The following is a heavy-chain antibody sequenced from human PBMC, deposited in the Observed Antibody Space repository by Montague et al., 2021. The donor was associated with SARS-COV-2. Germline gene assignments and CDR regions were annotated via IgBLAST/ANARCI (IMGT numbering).Heavy chain of an antibody. CDR3: ARIGGWSGAF. CDR1: GGSIGSGDYY. J-gene: IGHJ4*02. Sequence: SQSLSLTCTVSGGSIGSGDYYWNWIRQPPGKGLEWIAYTYNNDRTNYNPSLESRVSVSVDTSKNQFSLRLSSVTAADTAVYYCARIGGWSGAFWGQGTLVTVSS. CDR2: TYNNDRT. D-gene: IGHD3/OR15-3a*01. V-gene: IGHV4-30-4*01.